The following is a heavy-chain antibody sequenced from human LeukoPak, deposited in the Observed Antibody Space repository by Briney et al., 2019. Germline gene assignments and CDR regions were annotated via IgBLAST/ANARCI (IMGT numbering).Heavy chain of an antibody. Sequence: GASVKVSCKASGYTFTGYYMHWVRQAPGQGLEWMGWINPNSGGTNYAQKFQGRVTMTRDTSISTAYMELSRLRSDDTAVYYCARDQVKIEMVRGVIRAYMDVWGKGTTVTISS. CDR1: GYTFTGYY. V-gene: IGHV1-2*02. CDR2: INPNSGGT. D-gene: IGHD3-10*01. CDR3: ARDQVKIEMVRGVIRAYMDV. J-gene: IGHJ6*03.